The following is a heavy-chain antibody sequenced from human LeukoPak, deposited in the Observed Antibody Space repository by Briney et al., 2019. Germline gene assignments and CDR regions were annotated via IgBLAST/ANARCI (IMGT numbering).Heavy chain of an antibody. V-gene: IGHV1-2*02. D-gene: IGHD2-2*01. CDR1: GGTFSSYA. CDR3: ARDPPDIVVVPAAMLSDY. CDR2: INPNSGGT. J-gene: IGHJ4*02. Sequence: ASVKVSCKASGGTFSSYAISWVRQAPGQGLEWMGWINPNSGGTNYAQKFQGRVTMTRDTSISTAYMELSRLRSDDTAVYYCARDPPDIVVVPAAMLSDYWGQGTLVTVSS.